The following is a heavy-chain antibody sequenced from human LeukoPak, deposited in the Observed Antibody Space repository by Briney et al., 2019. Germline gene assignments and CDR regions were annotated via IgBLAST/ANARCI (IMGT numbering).Heavy chain of an antibody. CDR2: ISWDGGST. V-gene: IGHV3-43*01. CDR1: GFTFDDYT. CDR3: AKDALSGWYYFDY. Sequence: QSGGSLRLSCAASGFTFDDYTMHWVRQAPGKGLEWVSLISWDGGSTYYADSVKGRFTISRDNSKNSLYLQMNSLRAEDTAVYYCAKDALSGWYYFDYWGQGTLVTVSS. J-gene: IGHJ4*02. D-gene: IGHD6-19*01.